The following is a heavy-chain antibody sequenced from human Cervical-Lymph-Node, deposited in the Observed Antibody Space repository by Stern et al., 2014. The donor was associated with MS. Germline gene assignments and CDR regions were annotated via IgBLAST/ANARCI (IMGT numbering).Heavy chain of an antibody. V-gene: IGHV3-15*01. J-gene: IGHJ5*02. CDR1: GFIFSNAW. Sequence: EVQLVESGGGLVEPGGSLRLSCAASGFIFSNAWMTWVRQAPGKGLEWVGRIKPKAAGETTNYSTPVQGRFTISRDDSKNIMFLHMSSLRTDDTAVYYCTTDEVANFAHWGPGILVTVSS. CDR3: TTDEVANFAH. CDR2: IKPKAAGETT.